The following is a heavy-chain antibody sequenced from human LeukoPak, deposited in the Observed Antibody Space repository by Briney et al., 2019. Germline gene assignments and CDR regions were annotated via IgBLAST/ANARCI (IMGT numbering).Heavy chain of an antibody. CDR3: ATDIVVVVAATSRDY. Sequence: PGGSLRLSCAASEFSVGSNYMTWVRQAPGKGLEWVSLIYSGGSTYYADSVKGRFTISRDNSKNTLYLQMNSLRAEDTAVYYCATDIVVVVAATSRDYWGQGTLVTVSS. D-gene: IGHD2-15*01. J-gene: IGHJ4*02. CDR2: IYSGGST. V-gene: IGHV3-66*01. CDR1: EFSVGSNY.